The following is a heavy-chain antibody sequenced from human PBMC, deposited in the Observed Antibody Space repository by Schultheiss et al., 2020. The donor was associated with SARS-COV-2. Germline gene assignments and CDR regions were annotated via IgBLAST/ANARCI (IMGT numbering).Heavy chain of an antibody. J-gene: IGHJ6*02. D-gene: IGHD3-3*01. Sequence: GGSLRLSCAASGFTFSSYGMHWGRQAPGKGLEWVSRINSDGSSTSYADSVKGRFTISRDNAKNSLYLQMNSLRAEDTAVYYCARSARDDFWSGYIGNGVDAWGQGTTVTVSS. V-gene: IGHV3-74*01. CDR1: GFTFSSYG. CDR3: ARSARDDFWSGYIGNGVDA. CDR2: INSDGSST.